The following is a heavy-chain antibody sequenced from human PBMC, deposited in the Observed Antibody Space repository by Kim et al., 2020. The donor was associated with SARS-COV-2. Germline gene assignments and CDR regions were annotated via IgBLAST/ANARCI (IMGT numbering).Heavy chain of an antibody. V-gene: IGHV4-31*03. CDR1: GGSISSGGYY. D-gene: IGHD3-10*01. J-gene: IGHJ6*02. Sequence: SETLSLTCTVSGGSISSGGYYWSWIRQHPGKGLEWIGYIYYSGSTYYNPSLKSRVTISVDTSKNQFSLKLSSVTAADTAVYYCARFKAGRPMVRGAYGMDVWGQGTTVTVSS. CDR3: ARFKAGRPMVRGAYGMDV. CDR2: IYYSGST.